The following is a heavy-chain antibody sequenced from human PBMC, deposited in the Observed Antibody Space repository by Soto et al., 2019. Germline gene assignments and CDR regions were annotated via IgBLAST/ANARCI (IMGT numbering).Heavy chain of an antibody. V-gene: IGHV3-64*01. CDR1: GFTFSSYA. D-gene: IGHD2-15*01. J-gene: IGHJ1*01. CDR3: ARAPSVYCSGGSCCSGYFQH. CDR2: ISSNGGST. Sequence: GGSLRLSCAASGFTFSSYAMHWVRQAPGKGLEYVSAISSNGGSTYYANSVKGRFTISRDNSKNTLYLQMGSLRAEDMAVYYCARAPSVYCSGGSCCSGYFQHWGQGTLVTVSS.